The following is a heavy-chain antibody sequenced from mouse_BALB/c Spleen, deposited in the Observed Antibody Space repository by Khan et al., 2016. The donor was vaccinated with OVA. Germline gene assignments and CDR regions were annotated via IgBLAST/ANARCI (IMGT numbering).Heavy chain of an antibody. V-gene: IGHV1S81*02. D-gene: IGHD3-2*01. CDR3: TRSATALATLWFAY. CDR2: IHPSNGGT. CDR1: GYTFTSYY. J-gene: IGHJ3*01. Sequence: VQLQESGAELVKPGASVNLSCKASGYTFTSYYMYWLKQRPGQRLEWLGEIHPSNGGTNFNEKFKSKATLTVDKSSSTAYMQLTSLTSEASAVHSGTRSATALATLWFAYWGLGTLVTVSA.